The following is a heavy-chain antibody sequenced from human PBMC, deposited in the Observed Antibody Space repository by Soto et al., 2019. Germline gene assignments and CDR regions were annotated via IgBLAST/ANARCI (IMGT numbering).Heavy chain of an antibody. J-gene: IGHJ6*02. Sequence: HPGGSLRLSCAASGFTFSSYAMSWVRQAPGKGLEWVSAISGSGGSTYYADSVKGRLTISRDNSKNTLYLQMNSLRAEDTAVYYCAKDTAMVMYYYYGMDVWGQGTTVTVSS. CDR1: GFTFSSYA. CDR3: AKDTAMVMYYYYGMDV. V-gene: IGHV3-23*01. CDR2: ISGSGGST. D-gene: IGHD5-18*01.